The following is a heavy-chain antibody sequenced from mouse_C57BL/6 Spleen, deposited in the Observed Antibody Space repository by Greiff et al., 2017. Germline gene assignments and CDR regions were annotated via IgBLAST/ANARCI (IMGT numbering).Heavy chain of an antibody. Sequence: EVQGVESGGGLVKPGGSLKLSCAASGFTFSSYAMSWVRQTPEKRLEWVATISDGGSYTYYPDNVKGRFTISRDNAKNNLYLQMSHLKSEDTAMYYCARDRYYSNLYYAMDYWGQGTSVTVSS. CDR1: GFTFSSYA. CDR3: ARDRYYSNLYYAMDY. CDR2: ISDGGSYT. V-gene: IGHV5-4*01. J-gene: IGHJ4*01. D-gene: IGHD2-5*01.